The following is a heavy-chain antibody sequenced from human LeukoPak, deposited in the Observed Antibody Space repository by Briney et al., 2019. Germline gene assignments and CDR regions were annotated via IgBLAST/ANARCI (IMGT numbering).Heavy chain of an antibody. J-gene: IGHJ4*02. CDR1: GYTFTAYY. Sequence: ASVKVSCKASGYTFTAYYMHWVRQAPGQGLEWMGWINPNSGGTNYAQKFQGRVTMTRDTSVSTAYMELSRLRSDDTAVYYCVRSGYNWGFDYWGQGTLVTVSS. CDR3: VRSGYNWGFDY. D-gene: IGHD1-1*01. CDR2: INPNSGGT. V-gene: IGHV1-2*02.